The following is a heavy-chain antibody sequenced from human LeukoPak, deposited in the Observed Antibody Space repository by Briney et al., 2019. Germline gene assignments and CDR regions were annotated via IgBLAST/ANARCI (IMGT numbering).Heavy chain of an antibody. D-gene: IGHD2-21*01. V-gene: IGHV3-64*01. CDR2: ISSNGGST. Sequence: TGGSLRLSCAASGFTFSSYAMHWVRQAPGKGLEYVSAISSNGGSTYYANSVKGRFTISRDNSKNTLYLQMASLRAEDMAVYYCARGSFYHIAWDYWGQGTLVTVSS. J-gene: IGHJ4*02. CDR3: ARGSFYHIAWDY. CDR1: GFTFSSYA.